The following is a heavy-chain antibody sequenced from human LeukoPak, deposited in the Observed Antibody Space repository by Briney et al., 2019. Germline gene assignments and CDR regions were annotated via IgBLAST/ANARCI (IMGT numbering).Heavy chain of an antibody. CDR2: INHSGST. D-gene: IGHD6-19*01. J-gene: IGHJ4*02. CDR3: ARGGAPYSSGWYYFDY. V-gene: IGHV4-34*01. Sequence: SETLSLTCAVYGGSFSGYYWSWIRQPPGKGLEWIGEINHSGSTNSNPSLKSRVTISVDTSKNQFSLKLRSVPAADTAVYYCARGGAPYSSGWYYFDYWGQGTLVTVSS. CDR1: GGSFSGYY.